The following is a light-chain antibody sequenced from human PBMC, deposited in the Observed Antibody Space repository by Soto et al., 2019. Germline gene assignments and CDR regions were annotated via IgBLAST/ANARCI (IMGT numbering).Light chain of an antibody. CDR2: GAS. J-gene: IGKJ1*01. CDR3: HQYGSSPGT. V-gene: IGKV3-20*01. Sequence: EIVMTQSPGTLSLSPGETATLSCRASQSVSSNYVAWFHQKPGQAPSLLFFGASIRATGIPDRFSGSGSGTDFTLTISRLEPEDSAVYYCHQYGSSPGTFGQGTKVEIK. CDR1: QSVSSNY.